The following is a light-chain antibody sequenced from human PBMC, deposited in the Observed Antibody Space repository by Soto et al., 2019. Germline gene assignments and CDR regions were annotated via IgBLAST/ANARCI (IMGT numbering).Light chain of an antibody. J-gene: IGKJ1*01. CDR2: KTS. V-gene: IGKV1-5*03. CDR1: QTISSW. CDR3: QQYNSYPWT. Sequence: DIQMTQSPSTLSASVGDRVTITCRASQTISSWLAWYQQKPGKAPKLLMYKTSSLESGVPSRFSGNRSGTEFTRTISSLQPDDFATYFCQQYNSYPWTFGQGTKVEIK.